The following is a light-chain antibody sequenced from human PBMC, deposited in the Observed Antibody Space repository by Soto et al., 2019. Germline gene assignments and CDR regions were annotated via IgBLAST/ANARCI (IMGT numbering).Light chain of an antibody. CDR3: QHYSSVWA. CDR1: QSISNY. CDR2: DAS. Sequence: DIQMTQSPSSLSASVGDRVTITCRASQSISNYLNWYQQKPGKAPNLLIYDASTLESGVPSRFSGSGSGTEFTLTISCLHPDDFATYYCQHYSSVWAFGQGTKVDIK. J-gene: IGKJ1*01. V-gene: IGKV1-5*01.